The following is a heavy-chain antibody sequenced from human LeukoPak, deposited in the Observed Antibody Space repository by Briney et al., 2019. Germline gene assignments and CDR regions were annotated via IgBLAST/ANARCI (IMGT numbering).Heavy chain of an antibody. J-gene: IGHJ4*02. V-gene: IGHV3-30-3*01. CDR1: GFTFSSYA. Sequence: PGGSLRLSCAASGFTFSSYAMHWVRQAPGKGLEWVAVISYDGSNKYYADSVKGRFTISRDNSKNTLYLQMNSLRAEDTAVYYCARENYDILTGYYNVADYWGQGTLVTVSS. CDR3: ARENYDILTGYYNVADY. CDR2: ISYDGSNK. D-gene: IGHD3-9*01.